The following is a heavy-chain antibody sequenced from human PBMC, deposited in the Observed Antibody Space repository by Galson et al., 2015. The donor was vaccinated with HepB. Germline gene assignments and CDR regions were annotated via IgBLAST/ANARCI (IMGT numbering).Heavy chain of an antibody. CDR2: IWYDGSNK. CDR1: GFTFSSYG. V-gene: IGHV3-33*01. D-gene: IGHD5-18*01. Sequence: SLRLSCAASGFTFSSYGMHWVRQAPGKGLEWVAVIWYDGSNKYYADSVKGRFTISRDNSKNTLYLQMNSLRAEDTAVYYCARDYRGYSYGYTAFDIWGQGTLVTVSS. CDR3: ARDYRGYSYGYTAFDI. J-gene: IGHJ3*02.